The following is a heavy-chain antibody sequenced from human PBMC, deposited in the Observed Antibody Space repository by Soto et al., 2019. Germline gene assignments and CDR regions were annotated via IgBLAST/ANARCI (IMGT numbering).Heavy chain of an antibody. CDR3: ARGESARRRILGLYYYYYYMDV. CDR2: MNPNSGNT. CDR1: GYTFTSYD. Sequence: ASVKVSCKASGYTFTSYDINWVRQATGQGLEWMGWMNPNSGNTGYAQKFQGRVTMTRNTSISTAYMELSSLRSEDTAVYYCARGESARRRILGLYYYYYYMDVWGKGTTVTVSS. J-gene: IGHJ6*03. D-gene: IGHD1-26*01. V-gene: IGHV1-8*01.